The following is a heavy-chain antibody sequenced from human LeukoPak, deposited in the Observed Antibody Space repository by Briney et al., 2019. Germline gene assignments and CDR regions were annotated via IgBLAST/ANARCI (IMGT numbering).Heavy chain of an antibody. CDR3: ARSPDFLQFLEWFNFNYYYYGMDV. J-gene: IGHJ6*02. CDR2: IYYSCST. V-gene: IGHV4-31*03. Sequence: SETLSLTCTVSGGSLSRGSYYWRWLRQHPGKGLEWIGYIYYSCSTYYNPSLKSRVTISVDTSKNQFSLKLSSVTAADTAVYYCARSPDFLQFLEWFNFNYYYYGMDVWGQGTTVTVSS. CDR1: GGSLSRGSYY. D-gene: IGHD3-3*01.